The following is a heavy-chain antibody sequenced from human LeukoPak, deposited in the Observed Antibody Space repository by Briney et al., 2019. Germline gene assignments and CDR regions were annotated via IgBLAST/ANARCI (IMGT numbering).Heavy chain of an antibody. J-gene: IGHJ6*03. V-gene: IGHV3-13*01. D-gene: IGHD1-1*01. CDR1: GFTFSSFD. CDR3: ARGPPRGKYYYMDV. Sequence: GGSLRLSCAASGFTFSSFDMHWVRQPTGQGLEWVSTIGTASDTYYPGSVEGRFTLSRDNAKNSLYLQMNSLPAGDTAVYYCARGPPRGKYYYMDVWGKGTTVTVSS. CDR2: IGTASDT.